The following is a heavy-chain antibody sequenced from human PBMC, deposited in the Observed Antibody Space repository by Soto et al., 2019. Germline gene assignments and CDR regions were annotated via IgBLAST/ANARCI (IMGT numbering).Heavy chain of an antibody. CDR3: ARLEIDWLSYYFDY. V-gene: IGHV4-31*03. CDR2: IYYSGST. D-gene: IGHD3-9*01. CDR1: GGSISSGGYY. Sequence: SETLSLTCTVSGGSISSGGYYWSWIRQHPGKGLEWIGYIYYSGSTYYNPSLKSRVTISVDTSKNQFSLKLSSVTAADTAVYYCARLEIDWLSYYFDYWGQGTLVTVSS. J-gene: IGHJ4*02.